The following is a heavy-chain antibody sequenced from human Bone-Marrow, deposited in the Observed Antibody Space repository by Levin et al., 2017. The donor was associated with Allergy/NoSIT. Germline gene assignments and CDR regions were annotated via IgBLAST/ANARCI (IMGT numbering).Heavy chain of an antibody. CDR1: GGSFSGYY. J-gene: IGHJ4*02. CDR3: ARGPYYYDSSGYYYLSN. D-gene: IGHD3-22*01. CDR2: INHSGST. Sequence: SETLSLTCAVYGGSFSGYYWSWIRQPPGKGLEWIGEINHSGSTNYNPSLKSRVTISVDTSKNQFSLKLSSVTAADTAVYYCARGPYYYDSSGYYYLSNWGQGTLVTVSS. V-gene: IGHV4-34*01.